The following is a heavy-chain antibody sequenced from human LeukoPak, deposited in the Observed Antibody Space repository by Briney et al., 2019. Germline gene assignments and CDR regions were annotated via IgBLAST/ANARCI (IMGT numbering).Heavy chain of an antibody. V-gene: IGHV4-59*08. J-gene: IGHJ2*01. Sequence: SETLSLTCTVSGGSISSYYWSWIRQPPGKGLEWIGYISYGGSTKYNPSLKSRVTISGDTSRNEFSLKLSSVTAADTAVYYCARRISTYWYFDLWGRGTLVTVSS. D-gene: IGHD2/OR15-2a*01. CDR3: ARRISTYWYFDL. CDR2: ISYGGST. CDR1: GGSISSYY.